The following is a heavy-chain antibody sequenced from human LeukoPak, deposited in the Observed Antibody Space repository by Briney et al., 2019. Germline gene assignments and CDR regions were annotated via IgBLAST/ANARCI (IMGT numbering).Heavy chain of an antibody. V-gene: IGHV1-69*05. CDR2: IIPVYGTM. Sequence: SVKVSCKASGGNFSSYAISWVRQAPGQGLEWLGGIIPVYGTMNYAQKFQGRVTITTDESTSTAYMELSSLRSEDTAVYYCAREESYATGLLNWGQGTLVTVSS. CDR3: AREESYATGLLN. D-gene: IGHD1-26*01. J-gene: IGHJ4*02. CDR1: GGNFSSYA.